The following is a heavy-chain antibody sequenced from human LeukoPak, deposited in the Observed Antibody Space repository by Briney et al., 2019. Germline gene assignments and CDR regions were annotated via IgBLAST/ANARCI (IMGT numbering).Heavy chain of an antibody. Sequence: SVKVSCKASGGTFSSYAISWVRQAPGQGLEWMGRIIPIFGTANYAQKFQGRVTITADKSTSTASMELSSLRSEDTAVYYCARGRPVITMIVVASFDYWGQGTLVTVSS. CDR3: ARGRPVITMIVVASFDY. D-gene: IGHD3-22*01. CDR1: GGTFSSYA. J-gene: IGHJ4*02. CDR2: IIPIFGTA. V-gene: IGHV1-69*06.